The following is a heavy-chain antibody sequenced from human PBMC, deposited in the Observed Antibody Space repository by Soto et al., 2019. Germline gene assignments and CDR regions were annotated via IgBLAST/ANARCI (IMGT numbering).Heavy chain of an antibody. CDR3: ARRSGSGWYVNYFDY. J-gene: IGHJ4*02. CDR2: IYYSGST. CDR1: GGSISSSSYY. D-gene: IGHD6-19*01. V-gene: IGHV4-39*01. Sequence: QLQLQESGPGLVKPSETLSLTCTVSGGSISSSSYYWGWIRQPPGKGLEWIGSIYYSGSTYYNPSLKSRVTISVDTSKNQFSLKLSSVTAADTAVYYCARRSGSGWYVNYFDYWGQGTLVTVSS.